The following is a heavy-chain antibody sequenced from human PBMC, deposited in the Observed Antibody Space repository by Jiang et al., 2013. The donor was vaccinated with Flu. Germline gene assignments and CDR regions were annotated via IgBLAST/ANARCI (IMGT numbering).Heavy chain of an antibody. Sequence: GLVKPSETLSLTCTVSGGSISGYYWSWIRQPQEGTGVDWVHLLQWDHQLQPPLRSRVTISVDMSKNQFSLRLSSVTAADTAIYYCARRDYDRSGSYRYYFDYWGQGTPVTVSS. V-gene: IGHV4-59*08. CDR2: LLQWDH. D-gene: IGHD3-22*01. J-gene: IGHJ4*02. CDR3: ARRDYDRSGSYRYYFDY. CDR1: GGSISGYY.